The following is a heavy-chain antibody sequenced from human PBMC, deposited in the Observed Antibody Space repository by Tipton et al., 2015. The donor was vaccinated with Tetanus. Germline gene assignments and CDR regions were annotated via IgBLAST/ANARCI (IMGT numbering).Heavy chain of an antibody. D-gene: IGHD3-22*01. CDR2: IYPGDSDT. Sequence: MQLVQSGAEVKKPGESLKISCKGSGYSFTSYWIGWVRQMPGKGLEWMGIIYPGDSDTRYSPPFQGQVTISADRSSSTAYLQWSSLKASDTAMYSCARANHHYYDSSAAGYCGQGTLVTVSS. V-gene: IGHV5-51*01. CDR1: GYSFTSYW. CDR3: ARANHHYYDSSAAGY. J-gene: IGHJ4*02.